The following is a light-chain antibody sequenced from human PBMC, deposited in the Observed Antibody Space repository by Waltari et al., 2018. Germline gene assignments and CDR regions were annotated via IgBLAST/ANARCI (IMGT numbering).Light chain of an antibody. Sequence: SYELTQPSSVSVSPGQTARITCSGDVLAKRYTRWFQQKPGQVPVLVIYKDSERHSGIPERFSGSSSGTTVTLTISGAQVEDEADYYCYSVDDNKRVFGGGTKLTVL. J-gene: IGLJ2*01. CDR1: VLAKRY. CDR2: KDS. V-gene: IGLV3-27*01. CDR3: YSVDDNKRV.